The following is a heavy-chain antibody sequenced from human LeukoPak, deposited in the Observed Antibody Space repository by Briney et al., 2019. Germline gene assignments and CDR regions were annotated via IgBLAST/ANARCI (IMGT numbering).Heavy chain of an antibody. CDR3: ARGTTRRKGDYVVY. CDR1: GYTFTSYD. Sequence: ASVKVSCKASGYTFTSYDINWVRQATGQGLEWMGWMNPNSGNTGYAQKFQGRVTMTRNTSISTAYMELGSLRSEDTAVYYCARGTTRRKGDYVVYWGQGTLVTVSS. J-gene: IGHJ4*02. D-gene: IGHD1-1*01. V-gene: IGHV1-8*01. CDR2: MNPNSGNT.